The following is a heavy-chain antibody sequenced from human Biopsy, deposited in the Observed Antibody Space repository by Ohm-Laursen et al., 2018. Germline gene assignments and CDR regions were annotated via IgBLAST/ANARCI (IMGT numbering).Heavy chain of an antibody. V-gene: IGHV4-59*01. J-gene: IGHJ4*02. CDR3: ARDSRGGHLNTSLITGKNLDS. D-gene: IGHD3-16*01. Sequence: SDTLSLTCTVSRDSISNYYWIWIRQPPGKGLEWIGYISYTGSTNYNPSVKSRVTISVDTSKNQFSLKLNSVTAADTAVYFCARDSRGGHLNTSLITGKNLDSWGQGILVTVSS. CDR1: RDSISNYY. CDR2: ISYTGST.